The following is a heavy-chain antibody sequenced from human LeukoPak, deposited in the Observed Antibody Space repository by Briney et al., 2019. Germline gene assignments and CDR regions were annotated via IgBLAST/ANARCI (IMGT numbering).Heavy chain of an antibody. Sequence: GGSLRLSCAASGFTFSSYAMSWVRQAPGKGLEWVSAISGSGGSTYYADSVKGRFTISRDNSKNTLYLQMNSLRAEDTAVYYFAKDFSSLVLLTFDYWGQGTLVTVSS. D-gene: IGHD2-21*02. CDR3: AKDFSSLVLLTFDY. J-gene: IGHJ4*02. CDR2: ISGSGGST. V-gene: IGHV3-23*01. CDR1: GFTFSSYA.